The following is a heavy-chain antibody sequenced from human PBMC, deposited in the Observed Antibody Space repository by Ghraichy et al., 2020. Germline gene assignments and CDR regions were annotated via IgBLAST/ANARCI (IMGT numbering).Heavy chain of an antibody. V-gene: IGHV3-23*01. J-gene: IGHJ4*02. Sequence: GGSLRLSCVASGFNFSSYAMTWVRQAPGKGLEWVSAIDNSGDGSSYADSVKGRFTTARDNSKNTLYLQMNGLRAEDTAVYYCARTRQLDYWGQGTLVTVSS. CDR3: ARTRQLDY. D-gene: IGHD6-6*01. CDR2: IDNSGDGS. CDR1: GFNFSSYA.